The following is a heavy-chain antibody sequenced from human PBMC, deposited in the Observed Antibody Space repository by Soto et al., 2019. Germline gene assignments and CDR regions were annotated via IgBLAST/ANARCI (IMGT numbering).Heavy chain of an antibody. CDR2: IHAGNGDT. J-gene: IGHJ5*02. V-gene: IGHV1-3*01. CDR3: ARVPRYTSDIVEVPAVMFEDWFVP. Sequence: QVQLVQSGAEVKKPGASVKVSCMASGYTFSTYAVQWVRQAPGQSLEWIGWIHAGNGDTKYSQKFHDRVTITRDTSASTTYMELSSLRSEDTAVYYCARVPRYTSDIVEVPAVMFEDWFVPWGQGTLVTVSS. D-gene: IGHD2-2*01. CDR1: GYTFSTYA.